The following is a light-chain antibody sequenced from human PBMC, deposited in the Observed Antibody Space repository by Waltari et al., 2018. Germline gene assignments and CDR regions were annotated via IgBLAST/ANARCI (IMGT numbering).Light chain of an antibody. CDR1: QTVTSD. CDR2: SAS. V-gene: IGKV1-39*01. Sequence: DIPMTQSPSSLSASIRHRVLITCRASQTVTSDLHWYQQRPVKPPKLLIYSASTLQRGVSSRFSGSGSGTDFTLTINNLQPDDFATYFCQQNYASPFTFGQGTKLDMK. J-gene: IGKJ2*01. CDR3: QQNYASPFT.